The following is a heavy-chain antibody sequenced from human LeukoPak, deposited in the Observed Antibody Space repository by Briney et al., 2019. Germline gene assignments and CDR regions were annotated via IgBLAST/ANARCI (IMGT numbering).Heavy chain of an antibody. V-gene: IGHV4-39*01. CDR2: IYYSGST. D-gene: IGHD3-16*01. Sequence: PSETLSLTCTVSGGSISSSSYYWGWIRQPPGKGLEWIGSIYYSGSTYYNPSLKSRVTISVDTSKNQFSLKLSSVTAADTAVYYCARQAMITERPFGYWGQGTLVTVSS. CDR3: ARQAMITERPFGY. J-gene: IGHJ4*02. CDR1: GGSISSSSYY.